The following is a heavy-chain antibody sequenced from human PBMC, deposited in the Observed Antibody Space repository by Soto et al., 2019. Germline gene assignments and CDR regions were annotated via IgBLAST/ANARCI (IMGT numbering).Heavy chain of an antibody. V-gene: IGHV3-23*01. J-gene: IGHJ4*02. CDR2: ISNGGGNK. Sequence: AGSLRLSYVASGFTFSSHAMNWVRQAPGQVLEWVSTISNGGGNKYYADSVKGRFTISRDNSENTVYLEMNSLRDDDTALYYCAKAQAGYCSGGSCYTGADYWGQGT. CDR1: GFTFSSHA. CDR3: AKAQAGYCSGGSCYTGADY. D-gene: IGHD2-15*01.